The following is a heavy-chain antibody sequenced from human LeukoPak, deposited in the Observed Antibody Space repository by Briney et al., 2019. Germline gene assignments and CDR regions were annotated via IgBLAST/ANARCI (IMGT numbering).Heavy chain of an antibody. J-gene: IGHJ3*02. Sequence: GASVNVSCKASGYTFTSYAMNWVRQAPGQGLEWMGWINTNTGNPTYAQGFTGRFVFSLDTSVSTAYLQISSLKAEDTAVYYCARDRTGTLLWFGGRRNDAFDIWGQGTMVTVSS. CDR1: GYTFTSYA. CDR3: ARDRTGTLLWFGGRRNDAFDI. D-gene: IGHD3-10*01. V-gene: IGHV7-4-1*02. CDR2: INTNTGNP.